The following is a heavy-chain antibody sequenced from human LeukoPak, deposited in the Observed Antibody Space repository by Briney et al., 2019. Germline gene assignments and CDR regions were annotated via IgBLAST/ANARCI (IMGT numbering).Heavy chain of an antibody. CDR1: GGTFSSYA. V-gene: IGHV1-69*05. CDR3: ARGSSGYPRYFDY. Sequence: SVKVSCKASGGTFSSYAISWVRQAPGQGLEWMGGIIPIFGTANYAQKFQGRVTITTDESTSTAYMELSSLRSEDTAVYYCARGSSGYPRYFDYWGQGTLVTVSS. D-gene: IGHD3-22*01. CDR2: IIPIFGTA. J-gene: IGHJ4*02.